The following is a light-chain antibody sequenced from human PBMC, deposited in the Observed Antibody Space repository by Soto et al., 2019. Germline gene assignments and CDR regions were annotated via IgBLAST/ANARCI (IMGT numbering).Light chain of an antibody. CDR2: AAS. J-gene: IGKJ5*01. CDR3: QQRLSTPLG. V-gene: IGKV1-39*01. Sequence: DIQMTQSPSSLSASVGDRVTITCRASQSISSYLNWYQQKPGKAPKLLIYAASSLQSGVPSRFKGNGSGTEFTLPISSLQPEDFSTYYCQQRLSTPLGFGQGTRLEIK. CDR1: QSISSY.